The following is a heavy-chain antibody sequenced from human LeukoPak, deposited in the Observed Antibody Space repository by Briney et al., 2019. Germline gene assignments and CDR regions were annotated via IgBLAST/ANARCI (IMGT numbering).Heavy chain of an antibody. CDR3: AKRGVPARPYHYYYHGMDV. D-gene: IGHD6-6*01. CDR1: GVSISSGGYY. V-gene: IGHV4-31*03. J-gene: IGHJ6*02. Sequence: TASETLSLTCTVSGVSISSGGYYWSWIRQHPGKGLEWIGYIHYSGSTYYNPSLKSRVSMSTDTSENQFSLRLNSVTAADTAVYYCAKRGVPARPYHYYYHGMDVWGQGTTVTVSS. CDR2: IHYSGST.